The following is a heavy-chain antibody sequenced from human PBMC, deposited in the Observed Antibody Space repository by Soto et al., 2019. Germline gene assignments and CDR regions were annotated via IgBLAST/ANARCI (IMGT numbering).Heavy chain of an antibody. CDR2: ISSSSSYI. Sequence: EVQLVESGGGLVQPGGSLRLSCAASGFTFSSYSMNWVRQAPGKGLEWVSYISSSSSYIYYADSVKGRFTISRDNAKNSLYLQMNSLRAEDTAVYYCARELELPYYFDYWGQGTLVTVSS. D-gene: IGHD1-7*01. V-gene: IGHV3-21*05. J-gene: IGHJ4*02. CDR1: GFTFSSYS. CDR3: ARELELPYYFDY.